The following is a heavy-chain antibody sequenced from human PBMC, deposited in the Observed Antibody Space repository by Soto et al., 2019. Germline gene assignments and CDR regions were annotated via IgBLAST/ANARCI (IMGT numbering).Heavy chain of an antibody. CDR2: IYSDGGT. CDR3: ATRMTTAPY. CDR1: GFTVSNNY. D-gene: IGHD4-17*01. Sequence: GGSLRLSCADSGFTVSNNYLSWVRQAPGKGLQWVSLIYSDGGTDYAESVKGRFTISRDNSKNTLYLQMNSLKAEDTAIYYCATRMTTAPYWGQGTLVTVSS. V-gene: IGHV3-66*01. J-gene: IGHJ4*02.